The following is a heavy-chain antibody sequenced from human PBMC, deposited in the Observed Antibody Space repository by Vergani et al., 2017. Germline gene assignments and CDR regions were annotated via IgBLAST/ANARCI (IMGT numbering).Heavy chain of an antibody. J-gene: IGHJ6*02. CDR1: GYSISSTYY. Sequence: QVQLQESGPGLVKPSETLSLTCAVSGYSISSTYYWGWTRQPPGKGLEWIGSIYHSGSTYNNPSLKSRVTISVDTSKNQLSLKLSSVTAADTAVYYCARHRGDNDRGGMDVWGQGTTVTVSS. CDR3: ARHRGDNDRGGMDV. CDR2: IYHSGST. V-gene: IGHV4-38-2*01. D-gene: IGHD2-21*02.